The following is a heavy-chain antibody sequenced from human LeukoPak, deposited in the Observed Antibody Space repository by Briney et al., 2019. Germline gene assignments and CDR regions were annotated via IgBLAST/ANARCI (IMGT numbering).Heavy chain of an antibody. D-gene: IGHD5-18*01. J-gene: IGHJ3*02. V-gene: IGHV4-59*08. CDR3: ARQLTNVDTAMFDAFDI. Sequence: SETLSLTCTVSGGSISSYYWSWIRQPPGKGLEWIGYIFYTGSTNYNPSLKSRVTISVLTSKNRFSLKLSSVTAADTAVYYCARQLTNVDTAMFDAFDIWGQGTMVTVSS. CDR1: GGSISSYY. CDR2: IFYTGST.